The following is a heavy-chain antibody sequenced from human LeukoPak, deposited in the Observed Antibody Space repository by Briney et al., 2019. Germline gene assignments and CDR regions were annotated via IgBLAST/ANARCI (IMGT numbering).Heavy chain of an antibody. CDR3: ALAFSGYDRWFPEPPDQ. V-gene: IGHV1-69*13. Sequence: SVKVSCKASGSAFSGYTITWVRQAPGQGLEWVGGIITNLASTNYAQKLQGRVTISADDSTSTAYMQLRSLTSEDTAFYYCALAFSGYDRWFPEPPDQWGQGTLVTVSS. J-gene: IGHJ4*02. CDR1: GSAFSGYT. CDR2: IITNLAST. D-gene: IGHD5-12*01.